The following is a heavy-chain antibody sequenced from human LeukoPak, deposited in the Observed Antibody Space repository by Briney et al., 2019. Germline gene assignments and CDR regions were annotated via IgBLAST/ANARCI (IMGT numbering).Heavy chain of an antibody. Sequence: PSETLSLTCTVSGVSIRNGNYYWRWIRQPPGKGLEWIGNIYFSGSTDYNPSLRSRVSLSVDMSKNQFSLNLNSVTAADTAVYYCARDRNSGYEFDYWGQGTLVTVSS. J-gene: IGHJ4*02. CDR2: IYFSGST. V-gene: IGHV4-30-4*01. CDR3: ARDRNSGYEFDY. D-gene: IGHD5-12*01. CDR1: GVSIRNGNYY.